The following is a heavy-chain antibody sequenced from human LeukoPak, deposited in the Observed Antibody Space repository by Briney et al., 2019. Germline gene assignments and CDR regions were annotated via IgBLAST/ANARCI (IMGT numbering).Heavy chain of an antibody. Sequence: GASVKVSCKASGGTFSSYAISWVRQAPGQGLEWMGWISPFNRKRDYAQRLQGRVTMTTDTSTSTAYMELRSLRSDDTAVYYCARDRFYSDSSGYVPLYFDLWGRGTLVTVSS. CDR2: ISPFNRKR. J-gene: IGHJ2*01. D-gene: IGHD3-22*01. CDR3: ARDRFYSDSSGYVPLYFDL. CDR1: GGTFSSYA. V-gene: IGHV1-18*01.